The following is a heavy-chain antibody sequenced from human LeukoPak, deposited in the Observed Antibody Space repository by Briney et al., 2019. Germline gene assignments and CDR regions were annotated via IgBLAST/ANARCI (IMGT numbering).Heavy chain of an antibody. CDR1: GGFISTYY. D-gene: IGHD3-22*01. CDR3: ARDKSSGFHNWFDP. Sequence: SETPSLTCTVSGGFISTYYWSWIRQPAGKGLEWIGRIYGSGNSDYNPSLKSRVTMSVDTSKNQFSLKLNSATAADTAVYYCARDKSSGFHNWFDPWSQGTLVTVSS. CDR2: IYGSGNS. V-gene: IGHV4-4*07. J-gene: IGHJ5*02.